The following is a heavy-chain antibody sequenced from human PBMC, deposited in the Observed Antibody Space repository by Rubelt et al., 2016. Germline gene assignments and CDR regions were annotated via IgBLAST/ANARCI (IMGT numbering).Heavy chain of an antibody. Sequence: QVQLVQSGAEVKKPGASVKVSCKASGYTFTGYYMHWVRQAPGQGLEWMGWINPNSGGPNLDRKFQGGGTMTRDTSISPAYMELNRLRSDDTAVYYCARDEGEAAEGYWGQGTLVTVSS. CDR2: INPNSGGP. V-gene: IGHV1-2*02. CDR1: GYTFTGYY. D-gene: IGHD6-13*01. J-gene: IGHJ4*02. CDR3: ARDEGEAAEGY.